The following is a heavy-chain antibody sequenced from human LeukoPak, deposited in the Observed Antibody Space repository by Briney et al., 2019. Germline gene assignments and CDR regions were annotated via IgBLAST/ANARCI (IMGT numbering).Heavy chain of an antibody. V-gene: IGHV4-59*08. D-gene: IGHD3-22*01. CDR2: IYYSGST. CDR3: ARHSGYDSSGYRINWFDP. J-gene: IGHJ5*01. CDR1: GGSISSYY. Sequence: SETLSLTCTVSGGSISSYYWSWIRQPPGKGLEWIGYIYYSGSTNYNPSLKSRVTISVDTSKNQFSLKLSSVTAADTAVYYCARHSGYDSSGYRINWFDPCGQGTLVTVSS.